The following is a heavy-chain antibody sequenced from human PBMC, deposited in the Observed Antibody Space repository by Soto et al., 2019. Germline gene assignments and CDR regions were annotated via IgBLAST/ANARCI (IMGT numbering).Heavy chain of an antibody. CDR1: GYTFTGYY. D-gene: IGHD6-19*01. CDR3: ARATGYSSSFFYGMDF. J-gene: IGHJ6*02. CDR2: INPNSGGT. Sequence: GSSVKVSCKASGYTFTGYYMHWVRQAPGQGLEWTGWINPNSGGTDYAQKFQGRVTMARDTSTTTASMELSSLTSDDTAVYYCARATGYSSSFFYGMDFWGQGTTVTVSS. V-gene: IGHV1-2*02.